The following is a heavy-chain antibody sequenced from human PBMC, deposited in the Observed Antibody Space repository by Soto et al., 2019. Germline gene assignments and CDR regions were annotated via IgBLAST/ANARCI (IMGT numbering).Heavy chain of an antibody. V-gene: IGHV3-21*01. Sequence: EVQLVESGGGLVKPGGSLRLSCAASGFTFSSYSMNWVRQAPGKGLEWVSSISSSSSYIYYADSVKGRFTISRDTAKNSLYLQMNSLRAEDTAVYYCARYGYSYGPASNWGQGTLVTVSS. CDR2: ISSSSSYI. CDR1: GFTFSSYS. CDR3: ARYGYSYGPASN. D-gene: IGHD5-18*01. J-gene: IGHJ4*02.